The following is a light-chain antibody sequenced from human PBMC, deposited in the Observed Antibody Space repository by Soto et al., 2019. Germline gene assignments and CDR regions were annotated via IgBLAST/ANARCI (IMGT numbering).Light chain of an antibody. Sequence: DIQMTQSPSTLSLSLGDRVTITFLAIQTISSWLAWYQQKPGKAPKLLIYKASTLKSGVPSRFSGSGSGTEFTLTISSLQPDDFATYYCQHYNSYSEAFGQGTKVDIK. V-gene: IGKV1-5*03. CDR2: KAS. J-gene: IGKJ1*01. CDR3: QHYNSYSEA. CDR1: QTISSW.